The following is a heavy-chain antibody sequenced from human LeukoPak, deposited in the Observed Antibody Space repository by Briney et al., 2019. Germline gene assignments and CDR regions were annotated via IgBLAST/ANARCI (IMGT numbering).Heavy chain of an antibody. J-gene: IGHJ3*02. D-gene: IGHD2-15*01. CDR3: ATSGGSCYFAACAFDI. CDR2: INPNSGGT. V-gene: IGHV1-2*02. CDR1: GYTFTGYY. Sequence: GASVKVSCKASGYTFTGYYMHWVRQAPGQGLEWMGWINPNSGGTNYAQKFQGRVTMTRDTSISTAYMELSRLRSDDTAVYYCATSGGSCYFAACAFDIWGQGTMVTVSS.